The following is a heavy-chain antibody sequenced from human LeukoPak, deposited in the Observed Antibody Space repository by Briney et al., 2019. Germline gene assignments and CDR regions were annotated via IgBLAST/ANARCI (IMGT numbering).Heavy chain of an antibody. CDR2: IYYSGST. CDR3: ARDHCSGGSCYDYYYYYGMDV. CDR1: GGSISSGDYY. D-gene: IGHD2-15*01. Sequence: SETLSLTCTVSGGSISSGDYYWSWIRQPPGKGLEWIGYIYYSGSTYYNPSLKSRVTISVDTSKNQFSLKLSSMTAADTAVYYCARDHCSGGSCYDYYYYYGMDVWGQGTTVTVSS. V-gene: IGHV4-30-4*01. J-gene: IGHJ6*02.